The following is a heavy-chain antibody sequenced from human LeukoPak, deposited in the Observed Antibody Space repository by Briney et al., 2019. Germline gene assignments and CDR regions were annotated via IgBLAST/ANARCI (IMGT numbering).Heavy chain of an antibody. V-gene: IGHV3-48*03. CDR2: ISSSGRPI. J-gene: IGHJ4*02. Sequence: GGSLRLSCVGSGFTFSSYEMNWVRQAPGKGLEWVSYISSSGRPIYYADSVKGRFTISRDNAKNSVYLQMNSLRAEDTAVYYCARDYYGSGMNDYWGQGTLVTVSS. CDR3: ARDYYGSGMNDY. D-gene: IGHD3-10*01. CDR1: GFTFSSYE.